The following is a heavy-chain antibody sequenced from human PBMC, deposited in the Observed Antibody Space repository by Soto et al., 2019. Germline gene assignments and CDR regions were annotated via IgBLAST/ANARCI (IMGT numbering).Heavy chain of an antibody. CDR3: AHRPVVAAPFDP. J-gene: IGHJ5*02. Sequence: QITLKESGPTLVKPTQTLTLTCTFSGFSLSTSGVGVGWIRQPPGKALEWLALIYWDDDKRYSPSLKSRLTITKDTSKNRVVLTMTNMDPVDTATYYCAHRPVVAAPFDPWGQGTLVTVSS. CDR1: GFSLSTSGVG. D-gene: IGHD2-15*01. V-gene: IGHV2-5*02. CDR2: IYWDDDK.